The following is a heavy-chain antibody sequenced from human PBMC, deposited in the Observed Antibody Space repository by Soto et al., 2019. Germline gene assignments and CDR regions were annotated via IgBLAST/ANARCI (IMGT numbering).Heavy chain of an antibody. CDR2: ISTYNGNT. Sequence: ASVKVSCKASGYTFTSYGISWVRQAPGQGLEWMGWISTYNGNTKYAQKLQGRVTMTTDTSTSTAYMELRSLRSDDTSVFYCAREMVRGVGSDYWGQGTLVTVSS. V-gene: IGHV1-18*01. CDR1: GYTFTSYG. CDR3: AREMVRGVGSDY. J-gene: IGHJ4*02. D-gene: IGHD3-10*01.